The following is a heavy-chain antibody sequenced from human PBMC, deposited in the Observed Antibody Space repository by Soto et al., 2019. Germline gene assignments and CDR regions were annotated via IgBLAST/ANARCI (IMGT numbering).Heavy chain of an antibody. CDR3: ARDSAAARRPYYYGMDV. CDR1: GFTFSSYD. Sequence: GGSLRLSCAASGFTFSSYDMHWVRQATGKGLEWVSAIGTAGDTYYPGSVKGRFTISRENAKNSLYLQMNSLRAGDTAVYYCARDSAAARRPYYYGMDVWGQGTTVTV. D-gene: IGHD6-13*01. CDR2: IGTAGDT. J-gene: IGHJ6*02. V-gene: IGHV3-13*01.